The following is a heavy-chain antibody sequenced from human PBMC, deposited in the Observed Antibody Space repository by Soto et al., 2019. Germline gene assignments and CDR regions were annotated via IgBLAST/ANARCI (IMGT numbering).Heavy chain of an antibody. J-gene: IGHJ6*02. CDR1: GGSISSGGYY. CDR3: ARFLPASWGGDDYYYYYYGMDV. V-gene: IGHV4-31*03. D-gene: IGHD2-21*02. Sequence: PSETLSLTCTVSGGSISSGGYYWSWIRQHPGKDLEWIGYIYYSGSTYYNPYLKSRVTISVDTSKNQFSLKLSSVTAAETDVYNCARFLPASWGGDDYYYYYYGMDVWGQGTTVTVSS. CDR2: IYYSGST.